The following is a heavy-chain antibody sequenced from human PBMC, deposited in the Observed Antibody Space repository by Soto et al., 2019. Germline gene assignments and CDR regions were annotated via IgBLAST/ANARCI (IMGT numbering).Heavy chain of an antibody. CDR3: ASPKIAFYNWFAP. CDR1: DGSISSSSYY. D-gene: IGHD3-3*02. V-gene: IGHV4-39*01. J-gene: IGHJ5*02. CDR2: IYYSGST. Sequence: SETLSLTCTVSDGSISSSSYYWGWIRQPPGKGLEWIGSIYYSGSTYYNPSLKSRVTISVDTSKNQFSLKLSSVTAADTAVYYCASPKIAFYNWFAPWGQGTLVTVSS.